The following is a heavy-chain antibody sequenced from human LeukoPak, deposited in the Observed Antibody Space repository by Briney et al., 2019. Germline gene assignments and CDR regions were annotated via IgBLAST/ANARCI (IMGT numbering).Heavy chain of an antibody. CDR2: INHSGST. V-gene: IGHV4-34*01. J-gene: IGHJ5*02. Sequence: PSETLSLTCAVYGGSFSGYYWSWIRQPPGKGLEWIGEINHSGSTNYNPSLKSRVTTSVDTSKNQFSLKLSSVTAADTAVYYWARSPVPAARGHNLFDPWGQGTLVTVSS. CDR3: ARSPVPAARGHNLFDP. D-gene: IGHD2-2*01. CDR1: GGSFSGYY.